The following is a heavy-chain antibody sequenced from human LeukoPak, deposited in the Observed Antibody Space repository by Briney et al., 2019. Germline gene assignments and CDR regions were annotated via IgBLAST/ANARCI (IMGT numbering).Heavy chain of an antibody. CDR2: IWYNGSNK. CDR1: GFTFSSPG. V-gene: IGHV3-33*01. J-gene: IGHJ5*02. D-gene: IGHD2-15*01. Sequence: PGGSLRLSCAACGFTFSSPGMHWVRQAPGKGLEGVAVIWYNGSNKYYADSAKGRFTISRDNSKNTLYLQMNSLRVEDTAVYYCARAGGYCSGGSCYRGYSWFDPWGQGTLVTVSS. CDR3: ARAGGYCSGGSCYRGYSWFDP.